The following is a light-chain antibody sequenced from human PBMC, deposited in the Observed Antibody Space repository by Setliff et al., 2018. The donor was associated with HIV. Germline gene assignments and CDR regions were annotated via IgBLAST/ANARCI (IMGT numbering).Light chain of an antibody. J-gene: IGLJ2*01. CDR2: RNS. V-gene: IGLV1-44*01. Sequence: QSALTQTPSASAPPGQGITISCSGSRSNIGSNTVNWYQQIPGTAPKPLIYRNSQRPSGVADRFSGSKSGTSASLAISGLQSEDEADYYCASWDDSLNGVIFGGGTKVTVL. CDR3: ASWDDSLNGVI. CDR1: RSNIGSNT.